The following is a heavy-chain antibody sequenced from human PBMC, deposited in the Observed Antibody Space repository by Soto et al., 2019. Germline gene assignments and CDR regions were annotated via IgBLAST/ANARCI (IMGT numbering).Heavy chain of an antibody. CDR3: AHRGRWLQFAYFDY. D-gene: IGHD5-12*01. CDR1: GGSVTSGGHS. CDR2: IYQSKSA. V-gene: IGHV4-30-2*01. Sequence: SETLSLTCVVSGGSVTSGGHSWSWIRQAPGKGLEWVGSIYQSKSAYYNPSLRSRVAISVDRSNNQVSLRMTSVTAADTATYYCAHRGRWLQFAYFDYWGQGTLVTVSS. J-gene: IGHJ4*02.